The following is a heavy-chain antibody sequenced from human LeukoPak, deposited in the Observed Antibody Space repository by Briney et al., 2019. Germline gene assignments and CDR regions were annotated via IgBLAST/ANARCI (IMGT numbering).Heavy chain of an antibody. CDR1: GFTFSRFY. Sequence: GGSLRLSCAASGFTFSRFYMPWVRQAPGKGLAWVATISHDGSNQYYVDSVKGRLTISRDNAKSSLFLQMNSLRADDTAIYYCARDLVGGGWSLEYWGQGTLVTVSS. J-gene: IGHJ4*02. CDR3: ARDLVGGGWSLEY. D-gene: IGHD2-21*01. V-gene: IGHV3-7*01. CDR2: ISHDGSNQ.